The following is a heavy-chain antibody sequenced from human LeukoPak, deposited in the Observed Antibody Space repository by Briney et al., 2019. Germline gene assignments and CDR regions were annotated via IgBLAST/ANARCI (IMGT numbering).Heavy chain of an antibody. Sequence: PGGSLRLSCAASGFTFSSYEMNWVRQAPRKGLEWVSYISSSGSTIYYADSVKGRFTISRDNAKNSLYLQMNSLRAEDTAVYYCARVTGTLLRYMDVWGKGTTVTVSS. V-gene: IGHV3-48*03. CDR1: GFTFSSYE. CDR2: ISSSGSTI. D-gene: IGHD1-1*01. J-gene: IGHJ6*03. CDR3: ARVTGTLLRYMDV.